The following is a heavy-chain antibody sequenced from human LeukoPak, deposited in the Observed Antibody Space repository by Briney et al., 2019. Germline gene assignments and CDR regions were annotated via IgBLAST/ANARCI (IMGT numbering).Heavy chain of an antibody. CDR2: IYSGGST. J-gene: IGHJ3*02. Sequence: GGSLRLSCAASGFTVSTNYMSWVRQAPGKGLEWVSVIYSGGSTYYADSVKGRFTISRDISKNMLYLQMNSLRAEDTAVYYCARIGVDAFDIWGQGTMVTVSS. CDR1: GFTVSTNY. V-gene: IGHV3-53*01. CDR3: ARIGVDAFDI.